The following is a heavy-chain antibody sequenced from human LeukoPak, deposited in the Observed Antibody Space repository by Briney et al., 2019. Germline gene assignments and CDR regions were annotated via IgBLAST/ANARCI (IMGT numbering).Heavy chain of an antibody. V-gene: IGHV3-23*01. Sequence: GGSLRLSCTASRFTFSTYAMSWVRQAPGKGLEWVSSIRGSGDTTYYTGSVKGRFTISRDNAKNSLYLQMNSLRAEDTAVYYCARVGPAAHSLRFLEWSPMHGMDVWGQGTTVTVSS. D-gene: IGHD3-3*01. CDR3: ARVGPAAHSLRFLEWSPMHGMDV. J-gene: IGHJ6*02. CDR2: IRGSGDTT. CDR1: RFTFSTYA.